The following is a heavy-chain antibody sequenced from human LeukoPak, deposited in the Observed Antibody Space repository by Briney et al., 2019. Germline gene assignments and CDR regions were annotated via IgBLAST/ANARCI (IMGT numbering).Heavy chain of an antibody. Sequence: SQTLSLTXTVSGGSISSGSYYWSWIGQPAGKGLEWIGRIYTSESTNYNPSLKSRVTISVDTSKNQFSLKLSSVTAADTAVYYCARFSYDSSGYYGSNYWGQGTLVTVSS. CDR2: IYTSEST. CDR3: ARFSYDSSGYYGSNY. J-gene: IGHJ4*02. D-gene: IGHD3-22*01. CDR1: GGSISSGSYY. V-gene: IGHV4-61*02.